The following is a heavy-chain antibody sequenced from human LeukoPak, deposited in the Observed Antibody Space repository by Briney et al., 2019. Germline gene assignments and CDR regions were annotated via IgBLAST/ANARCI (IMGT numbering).Heavy chain of an antibody. D-gene: IGHD5-18*01. CDR3: AREERGYSYGYYYYGMDV. V-gene: IGHV1-18*01. Sequence: ASVKVSCKASGYTFTSYGISWVRQAPGQGLEWMGWISAYNGNTNYAQKLQGRVTMTTDTSTSTAYMELRSLRSDDTAVYYCAREERGYSYGYYYYGMDVWGQGTTVTVSS. J-gene: IGHJ6*02. CDR2: ISAYNGNT. CDR1: GYTFTSYG.